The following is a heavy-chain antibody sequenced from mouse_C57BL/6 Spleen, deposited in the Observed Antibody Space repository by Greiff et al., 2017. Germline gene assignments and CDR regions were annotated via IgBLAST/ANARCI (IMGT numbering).Heavy chain of an antibody. V-gene: IGHV5-17*01. J-gene: IGHJ2*01. CDR1: GFTFSDYG. Sequence: EVMLVESGGGLVNPGGSLKLSCAASGFTFSDYGMHWVRQAPEKGLEWVAYISSGSSTIYYADTVKGRFTISRDNAKNTLFLQMTSLRSEDTAMYYCARQDGYDFDYWGQGTTLTVSS. CDR3: ARQDGYDFDY. CDR2: ISSGSSTI. D-gene: IGHD2-2*01.